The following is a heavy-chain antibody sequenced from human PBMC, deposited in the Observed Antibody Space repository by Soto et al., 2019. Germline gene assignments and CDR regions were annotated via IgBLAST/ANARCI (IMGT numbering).Heavy chain of an antibody. CDR3: ARDQEDTAMVHFDY. CDR2: INAGNGNT. CDR1: GYTFTSYA. V-gene: IGHV1-3*01. J-gene: IGHJ4*02. Sequence: QVPLVQSGAEVKKPGASVKVSCKASGYTFTSYAMHWVRQAPGQRLEWMGWINAGNGNTKYSQKFQGRVTITRDTSASTAYMELSSLRSEDTAVYYCARDQEDTAMVHFDYWGQGTLVTVSS. D-gene: IGHD5-18*01.